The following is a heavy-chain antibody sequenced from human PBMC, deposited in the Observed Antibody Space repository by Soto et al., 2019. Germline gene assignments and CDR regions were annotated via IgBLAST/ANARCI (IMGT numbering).Heavy chain of an antibody. CDR3: ARVGVVVADFDAFER. CDR2: IYHSGST. V-gene: IGHV4-4*02. Sequence: SETLSLTCAVSGGSISSSNWWSWVRQPPGKGLEWIGEIYHSGSTNYNPSLKSRVTISVDKSKNQFSLKLSSVTAADTAVYYYARVGVVVADFDAFERWGKGTMVTVSS. D-gene: IGHD2-15*01. CDR1: GGSISSSNW. J-gene: IGHJ3*02.